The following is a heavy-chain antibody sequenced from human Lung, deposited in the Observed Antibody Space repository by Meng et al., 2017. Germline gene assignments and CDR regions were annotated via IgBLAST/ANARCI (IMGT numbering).Heavy chain of an antibody. CDR1: GFTFSSYR. V-gene: IGHV3-21*01. CDR2: ISSSSTYI. Sequence: GESLKISCAASGFTFSSYRMNWVRQAPGKGLEWVSSISSSSTYIYYADSVKGRFTISRDNAKNSLYLQMNSLRDEDTAVYYCARYPRFDSSGGDTFDIWGQETMVTVSS. D-gene: IGHD3-22*01. CDR3: ARYPRFDSSGGDTFDI. J-gene: IGHJ3*02.